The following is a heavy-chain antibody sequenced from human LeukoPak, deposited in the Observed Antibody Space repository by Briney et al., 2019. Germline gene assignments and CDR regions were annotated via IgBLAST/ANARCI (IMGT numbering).Heavy chain of an antibody. CDR1: GYTFTGYF. CDR2: INPNSGGT. Sequence: ASVKVSCKASGYTFTGYFMHWVRQAPGQGLEWMGWINPNSGGTNYAQKFQGRVTMTRDASISTAYMELSSLRYDDTAVYYCASRGGSGKYDFDFWGQGTLVTVSS. J-gene: IGHJ4*02. V-gene: IGHV1-2*02. CDR3: ASRGGSGKYDFDF. D-gene: IGHD3-10*01.